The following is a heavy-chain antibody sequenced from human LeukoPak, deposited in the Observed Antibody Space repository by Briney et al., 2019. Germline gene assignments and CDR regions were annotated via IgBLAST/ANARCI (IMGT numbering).Heavy chain of an antibody. CDR3: TRYDSSRFDP. CDR1: GFTFGGYG. J-gene: IGHJ5*02. D-gene: IGHD3-3*01. Sequence: GGSLRLSCAGSGFTFGGYGMHWVRQAPGKGLEWVAGISYDGSKKHYEDSVKGRFTISRDNSRNTLDLQMNSLGDDDTAVYHCTRYDSSRFDPWGQGTAVIVSS. CDR2: ISYDGSKK. V-gene: IGHV3-30*03.